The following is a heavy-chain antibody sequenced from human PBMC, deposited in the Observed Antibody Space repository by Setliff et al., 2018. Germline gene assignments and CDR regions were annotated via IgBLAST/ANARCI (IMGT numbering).Heavy chain of an antibody. CDR1: GFTFNTFA. J-gene: IGHJ3*01. CDR2: IWFDGSKE. Sequence: GGSLRLSCAASGFTFNTFAMHWVRQAPGTGLEWLALIWFDGSKEYYADSVKGRFSISRDNSKNTAYLEMNSLRVEDTAVYYCAKVGPRGGYYESRGQLGLDAFDVWGQGTMVTVS. V-gene: IGHV3-33*06. D-gene: IGHD3-22*01. CDR3: AKVGPRGGYYESRGQLGLDAFDV.